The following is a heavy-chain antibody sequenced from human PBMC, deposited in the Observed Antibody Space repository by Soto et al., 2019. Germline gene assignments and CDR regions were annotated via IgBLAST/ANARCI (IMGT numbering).Heavy chain of an antibody. CDR1: GGSISSYY. CDR2: IYYSGST. J-gene: IGHJ5*02. V-gene: IGHV4-59*01. Sequence: PSETLSLTCTVSGGSISSYYWSWIRQPPGKGLEWIGYIYYSGSTNYNPSLKSRVTISVDTSKNQFSLKLSSVTAEDTAVYYCARDRAWFAPWGQGTLVTDX. CDR3: ARDRAWFAP.